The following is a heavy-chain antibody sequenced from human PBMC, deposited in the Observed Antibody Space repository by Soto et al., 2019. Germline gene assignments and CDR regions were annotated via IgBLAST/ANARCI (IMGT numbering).Heavy chain of an antibody. D-gene: IGHD6-19*01. CDR1: GYTFTSYG. J-gene: IGHJ6*03. CDR2: ISAYNGNT. Sequence: ASVKVSCKASGYTFTSYGISWVRQAPGQGLEWMGWISAYNGNTNYAQKLQGRVTMTTDTSTSTAYMELRSLRSDDTAVYYCAGGCSGWYHYYYYMEVWGKVSSGTV. CDR3: AGGCSGWYHYYYYMEV. V-gene: IGHV1-18*01.